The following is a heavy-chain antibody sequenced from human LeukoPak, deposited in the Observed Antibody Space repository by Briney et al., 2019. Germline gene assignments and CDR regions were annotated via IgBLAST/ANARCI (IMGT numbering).Heavy chain of an antibody. CDR3: ARLRYYGSGRPTALDY. V-gene: IGHV1-18*01. CDR1: GYTFINYS. CDR2: ISGNSGNT. Sequence: ASVKVSCKASGYTFINYSINWVRHAPGQGLECMGWISGNSGNTNYAQKFQGRVTMTTDTSTSTAYMELRSLRSDDTAIYYCARLRYYGSGRPTALDYWGQGTLVTVSS. J-gene: IGHJ4*02. D-gene: IGHD3-10*01.